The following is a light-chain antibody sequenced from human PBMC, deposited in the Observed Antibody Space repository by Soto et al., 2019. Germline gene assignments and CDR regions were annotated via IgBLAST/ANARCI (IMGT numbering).Light chain of an antibody. CDR2: GAS. V-gene: IGKV3-15*01. CDR3: QQYNNWPPLT. CDR1: QSVSSN. J-gene: IGKJ4*01. Sequence: EIVMTQSPATLSVSPGERATLSCRASQSVSSNLAWYQQKPGQAPRLLIYGASTRATGIPARFSGSGSGTEFTLTISSLQSEDFAVYYCQQYNNWPPLTVGGGTKLDIK.